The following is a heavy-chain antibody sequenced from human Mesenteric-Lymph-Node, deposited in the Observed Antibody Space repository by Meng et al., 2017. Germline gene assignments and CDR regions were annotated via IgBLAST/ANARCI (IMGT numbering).Heavy chain of an antibody. CDR1: DYIFTSYG. Sequence: QVQLVQSGAEVKKLGASVKVSCKASDYIFTSYGLSWVRQAPGQGLEWMGRISGHNGNTKYAQQFQGRVTMTTDTSTSTAYMELRSLRADDTAVYYCARVTMIGYFDYWGQGTLVTVSS. J-gene: IGHJ4*01. CDR2: ISGHNGNT. D-gene: IGHD3-22*01. CDR3: ARVTMIGYFDY. V-gene: IGHV1-18*01.